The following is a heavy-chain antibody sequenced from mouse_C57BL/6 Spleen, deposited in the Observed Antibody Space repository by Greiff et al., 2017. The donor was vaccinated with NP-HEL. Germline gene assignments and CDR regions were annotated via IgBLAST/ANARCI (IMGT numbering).Heavy chain of an antibody. D-gene: IGHD1-1*01. Sequence: EVQLQQSGAELVRPGASVKLSCTASGFNIKDDYMHWVKQRPEQGLEWIGWIDPENGDTEYASKFQGKATITADTSSNTAYLQLSSLTSEDTAVYYCTTGGSTTVVADWYFDVWGTGTTVTVSS. J-gene: IGHJ1*03. CDR1: GFNIKDDY. CDR3: TTGGSTTVVADWYFDV. CDR2: IDPENGDT. V-gene: IGHV14-4*01.